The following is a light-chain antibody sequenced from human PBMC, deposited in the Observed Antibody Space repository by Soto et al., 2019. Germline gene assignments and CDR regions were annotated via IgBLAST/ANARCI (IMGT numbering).Light chain of an antibody. CDR2: DVS. V-gene: IGLV2-14*01. CDR1: SSDVGGYNY. J-gene: IGLJ2*01. Sequence: QSALTQPASVSGSPGQSITISCTGTSSDVGGYNYVSWYQQHPGKAPKLIIYDVSNRPSGVSNRFSGSKSGNTASLTISGLQAEDEADYYCSSYTSSSPVVFGGGTKVTVL. CDR3: SSYTSSSPVV.